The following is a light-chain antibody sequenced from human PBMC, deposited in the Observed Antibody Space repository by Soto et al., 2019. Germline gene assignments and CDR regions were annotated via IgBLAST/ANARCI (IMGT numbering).Light chain of an antibody. CDR2: EVT. V-gene: IGLV2-14*01. CDR1: RSDVGGCDF. CDR3: GSYSSTTTREV. J-gene: IGLJ1*01. Sequence: QAARAHPASVSGSPGQSITISCTGARSDVGGCDFVSWYQHHPGTPPKLIIYEVTHRPSGVSHRFSGSKSASTASLTISGLQVEDEADYFCGSYSSTTTREVFGTGTKVTV.